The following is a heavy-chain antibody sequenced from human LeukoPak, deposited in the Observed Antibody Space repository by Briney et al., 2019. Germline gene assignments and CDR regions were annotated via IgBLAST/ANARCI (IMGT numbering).Heavy chain of an antibody. V-gene: IGHV3-23*01. J-gene: IGHJ6*02. Sequence: GGSLRLSCAVSGFTFSSRAMSWVRQAPGKGLEWVSTISVSGGTTYYADSVKGRFTISRDNSKNTLYLQMNSLRAEDTAVYYCAKDRGLGDYYYYYGMDVWGQGTTVTVSS. CDR2: ISVSGGTT. D-gene: IGHD4-17*01. CDR3: AKDRGLGDYYYYYGMDV. CDR1: GFTFSSRA.